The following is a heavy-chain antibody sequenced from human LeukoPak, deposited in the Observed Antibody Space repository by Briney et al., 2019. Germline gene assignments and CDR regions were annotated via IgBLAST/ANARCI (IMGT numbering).Heavy chain of an antibody. CDR3: ATHYGSGSSNYYYYYMDV. V-gene: IGHV4-4*09. D-gene: IGHD3-10*01. CDR1: GGSISTYY. CDR2: IYTSGST. Sequence: SETLSLTRTVSGGSISTYYWSWIRQPPGKGLEWIGNIYTSGSTNCNPSLKSRVTISVDTSKNHFSLKLSSVTAADTAVYYCATHYGSGSSNYYYYYMDVWGKGTTVTVSS. J-gene: IGHJ6*03.